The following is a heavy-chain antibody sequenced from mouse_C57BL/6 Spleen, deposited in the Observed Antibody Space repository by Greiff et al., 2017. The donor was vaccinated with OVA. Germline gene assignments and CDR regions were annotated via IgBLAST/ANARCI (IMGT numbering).Heavy chain of an antibody. CDR1: GYTFTSYW. CDR3: ARVYGSSYHAMDY. CDR2: IHPNSGST. D-gene: IGHD1-1*01. J-gene: IGHJ4*01. Sequence: VRLQQPGAELVKPGASVTLSCKASGYTFTSYWMHWVKQRPGQGLEWIGMIHPNSGSTNYNEKFKSKATLTVDKSSSTAYMQLSSLTSEDSAVYYCARVYGSSYHAMDYWGQGTSVTVSS. V-gene: IGHV1-64*01.